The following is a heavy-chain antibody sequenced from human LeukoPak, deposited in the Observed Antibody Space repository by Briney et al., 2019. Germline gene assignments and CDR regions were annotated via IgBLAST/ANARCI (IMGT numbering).Heavy chain of an antibody. Sequence: SGGSLRLSCAASGFTFDDYAMHWLRQAPGKGLEWVSGISWNSGSIGYADSVKGRFTISRDNAKNSLYLQMNSLRAEDTALYYCAKDIGAGIAAAGPSIYYYYYGMDVWGQGTTVTVSS. CDR3: AKDIGAGIAAAGPSIYYYYYGMDV. CDR2: ISWNSGSI. J-gene: IGHJ6*02. CDR1: GFTFDDYA. D-gene: IGHD6-13*01. V-gene: IGHV3-9*01.